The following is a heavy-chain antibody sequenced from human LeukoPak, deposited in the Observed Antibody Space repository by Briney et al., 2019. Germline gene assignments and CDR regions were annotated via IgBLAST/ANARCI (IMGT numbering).Heavy chain of an antibody. J-gene: IGHJ6*03. Sequence: GASVKVSCKVSGYTLTELSMHWVRQAPGQGLEWMGWINPNSGGTNYAQKFQGRVTMTRDMSTSTVYMELSSLRSEDTAVYYCARDWDWNYPNYMDVWGKGTTVTVSS. CDR2: INPNSGGT. CDR3: ARDWDWNYPNYMDV. V-gene: IGHV1-2*02. CDR1: GYTLTELS. D-gene: IGHD1-7*01.